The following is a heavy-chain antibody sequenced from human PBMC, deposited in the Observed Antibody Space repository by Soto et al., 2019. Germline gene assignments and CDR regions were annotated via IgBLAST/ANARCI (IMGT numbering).Heavy chain of an antibody. Sequence: ASETLSLTCTVSGGSISSSSYYWGWIRQPPGKGLEWIGSIYYSGSTYYNPSLKSRVTISVDTSKNQFSLKLSSVTAADTAVYYCARPIGIQLWSFDYWGQGTLVTVSS. CDR1: GGSISSSSYY. D-gene: IGHD5-18*01. V-gene: IGHV4-39*01. CDR3: ARPIGIQLWSFDY. J-gene: IGHJ4*02. CDR2: IYYSGST.